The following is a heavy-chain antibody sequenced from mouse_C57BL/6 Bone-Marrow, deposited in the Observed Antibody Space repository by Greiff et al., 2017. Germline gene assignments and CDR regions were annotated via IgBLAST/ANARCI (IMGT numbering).Heavy chain of an antibody. J-gene: IGHJ4*01. V-gene: IGHV1-81*01. D-gene: IGHD1-1*01. CDR3: ARFYYGSSYCDMDF. CDR1: GYTFTSYG. CDR2: IYPRSGNT. Sequence: QVQLQQSGAELARPGASVKLSCKASGYTFTSYGISWVKQRTGQGLEWIGEIYPRSGNTYYNEKFKGKATLTADKSSSTAYMELRSLTSEDSAVYYCARFYYGSSYCDMDFWGQGTSVTVSS.